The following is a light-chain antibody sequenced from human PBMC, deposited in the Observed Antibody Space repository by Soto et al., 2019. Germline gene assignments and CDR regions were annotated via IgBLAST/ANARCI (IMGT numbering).Light chain of an antibody. CDR2: DAS. CDR3: QHRANWPIT. CDR1: QSVSSH. J-gene: IGKJ4*01. V-gene: IGKV3-11*01. Sequence: EVVLTQSPATLSLSPGERAALSCRASQSVSSHLAWYQQKPGQAPRLLIYDASNRATGIPARFSGSGSGTDFPLTIISLEPEDFAVYYCQHRANWPITLGGGTKVEIK.